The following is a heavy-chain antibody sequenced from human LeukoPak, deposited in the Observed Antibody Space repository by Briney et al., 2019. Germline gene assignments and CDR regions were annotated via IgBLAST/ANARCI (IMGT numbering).Heavy chain of an antibody. D-gene: IGHD6-13*01. Sequence: KNGESLKISCKGSGYSFTSYWIGWVRQMPGKGLEWMGIIYPGDSDTRYSPSFQGQVTISADKSINTAYLQWSSLKASDTAMYYCARHIGAGYHYMDVWGKGTTVTVSS. J-gene: IGHJ6*03. V-gene: IGHV5-51*01. CDR3: ARHIGAGYHYMDV. CDR2: IYPGDSDT. CDR1: GYSFTSYW.